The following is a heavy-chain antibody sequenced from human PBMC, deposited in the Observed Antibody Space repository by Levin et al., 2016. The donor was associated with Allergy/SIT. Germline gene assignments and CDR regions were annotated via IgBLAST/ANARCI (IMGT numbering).Heavy chain of an antibody. Sequence: ASVKVSCKASGYSFSSFPMHWVRQAPGQSLEWMGWINSGNGNTQYSQSFQGRVTITRDTSASTAYMELSSLRSEDTAIYYCARDLSVTIVGAPTLSYYYALDVWGQGTTVTVSS. D-gene: IGHD1-26*01. CDR1: GYSFSSFP. CDR2: INSGNGNT. CDR3: ARDLSVTIVGAPTLSYYYALDV. J-gene: IGHJ6*02. V-gene: IGHV1-3*01.